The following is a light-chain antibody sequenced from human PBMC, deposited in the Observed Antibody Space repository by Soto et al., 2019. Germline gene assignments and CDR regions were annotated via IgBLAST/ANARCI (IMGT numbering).Light chain of an antibody. CDR3: AAWDDSLNGVV. CDR1: NSNIGNNF. V-gene: IGLV1-47*01. Sequence: QSALTQPPSASGTPGQRVTISCSGSNSNIGNNFAYWYQQLPGTAPKLLIYRNDQRPSGVPDRISGSKSGTSASLAISGLRSEDEADYYCAAWDDSLNGVVFGGGTKVTVL. CDR2: RND. J-gene: IGLJ2*01.